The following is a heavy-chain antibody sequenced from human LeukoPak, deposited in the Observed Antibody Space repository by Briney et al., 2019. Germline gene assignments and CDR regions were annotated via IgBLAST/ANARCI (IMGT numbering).Heavy chain of an antibody. Sequence: GGSLRLSYAASGFTFSSYAMSWVRQAPGKGLEWVSAISGSGGSTYYADSVKGRFTISRDNSKNTLYLQMNSLRAEDTAVYYCAKDPYYYYDSSGYYTYWGQGTLVTVSS. CDR2: ISGSGGST. D-gene: IGHD3-22*01. CDR1: GFTFSSYA. CDR3: AKDPYYYYDSSGYYTY. V-gene: IGHV3-23*01. J-gene: IGHJ4*02.